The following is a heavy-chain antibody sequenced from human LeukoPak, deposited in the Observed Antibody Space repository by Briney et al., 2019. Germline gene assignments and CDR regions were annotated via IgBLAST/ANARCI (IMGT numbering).Heavy chain of an antibody. CDR1: GFTFSSYA. CDR2: ISYDGSNK. CDR3: ARDKNFWSGYSDY. V-gene: IGHV3-30*01. D-gene: IGHD3-3*01. J-gene: IGHJ4*02. Sequence: GGSLRLSCAASGFTFSSYAMHWVRQAPGKGLEWVAVISYDGSNKYYADSVKGRFTISRDNSKDTLYLQMNSLRAEDTAVYYCARDKNFWSGYSDYWGQGTLVTVSS.